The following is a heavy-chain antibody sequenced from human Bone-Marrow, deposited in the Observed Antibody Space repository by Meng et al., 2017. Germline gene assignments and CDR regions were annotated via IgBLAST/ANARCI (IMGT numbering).Heavy chain of an antibody. CDR2: IYPGDSDT. Sequence: KVSCKGSGYSFTSYWIGWVRQMPGKGLEWMGIIYPGDSDTRYSPSFQGQVTIPVDKSISTAYLQWSSLKASDTAMYYCARRRYYDSSGFPPRDAFDIWGQGTMVTVSS. CDR3: ARRRYYDSSGFPPRDAFDI. D-gene: IGHD3-22*01. CDR1: GYSFTSYW. J-gene: IGHJ3*02. V-gene: IGHV5-51*01.